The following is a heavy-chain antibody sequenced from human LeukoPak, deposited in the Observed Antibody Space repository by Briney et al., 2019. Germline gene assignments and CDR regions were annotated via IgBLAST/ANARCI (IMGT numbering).Heavy chain of an antibody. V-gene: IGHV3-15*01. J-gene: IGHJ4*02. CDR2: IKSKTDGGTT. Sequence: GGSLRLSCAASGFIFSNAWMSWVRQAPGKGLEWVGRIKSKTDGGTTDYAAPVKGRFTISRDDSKNTLYLQMNSLKTEDTAVYYCTTYYDSSGSFDYWGQGTLVTVSS. D-gene: IGHD3-22*01. CDR1: GFIFSNAW. CDR3: TTYYDSSGSFDY.